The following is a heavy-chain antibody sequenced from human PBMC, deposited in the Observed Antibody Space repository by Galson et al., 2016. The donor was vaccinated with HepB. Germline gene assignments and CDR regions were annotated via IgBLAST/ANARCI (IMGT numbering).Heavy chain of an antibody. D-gene: IGHD6-19*01. CDR1: GFTFSVNA. V-gene: IGHV3-23*01. Sequence: SLRLSCAASGFTFSVNAMSWVRQAPGKGLEWVSAISGSGGDTYYADSVKGRFTISRDNSKNTLFLQMNSLRAEDTAVYYCAKDRGISGWYWVYWGQGTLVTVSS. CDR3: AKDRGISGWYWVY. J-gene: IGHJ4*02. CDR2: ISGSGGDT.